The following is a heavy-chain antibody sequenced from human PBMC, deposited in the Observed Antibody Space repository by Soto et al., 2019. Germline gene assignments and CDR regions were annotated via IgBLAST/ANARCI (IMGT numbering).Heavy chain of an antibody. CDR1: GGTFSSYA. CDR2: IIPMLGTA. V-gene: IGHV1-69*01. J-gene: IGHJ4*02. D-gene: IGHD2-15*01. Sequence: QVQLVQSGAEVKKPGSSVKVSCKASGGTFSSYAISWVRQAPGQGLEWMGLIIPMLGTANYAQKFQGRVTITADESTSTTYMVLSSLRSEDRAVYDCARDFDCSGGSCYRLGYWGQGTLVTVSS. CDR3: ARDFDCSGGSCYRLGY.